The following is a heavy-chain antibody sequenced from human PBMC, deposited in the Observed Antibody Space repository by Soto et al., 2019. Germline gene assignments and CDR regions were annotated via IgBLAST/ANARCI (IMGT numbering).Heavy chain of an antibody. CDR2: ISGSGDST. J-gene: IGHJ4*02. D-gene: IGHD6-6*01. CDR1: GFTFSSYA. CDR3: AKFPGPYSSSSKRYFDY. V-gene: IGHV3-23*01. Sequence: GGSLRLSCAASGFTFSSYAMSWVRQAPGKGLEWVSVISGSGDSTYYADSVKGRFTISSDNSKNTLYLQMNSLRAEDTAVYYCAKFPGPYSSSSKRYFDYWGQGTLVTVSS.